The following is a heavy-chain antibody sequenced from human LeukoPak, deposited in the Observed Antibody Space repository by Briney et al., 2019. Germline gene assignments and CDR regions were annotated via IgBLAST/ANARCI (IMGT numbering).Heavy chain of an antibody. CDR1: GFTFSNYW. CDR2: IKSDGSGS. Sequence: GGSLRLSCAASGFTFSNYWMHWVRQVPGKGLVWVSRIKSDGSGSTYADSVKGRFTISRDNAKNTLYLQMNSLRAEDTALYYCARDSLPVAVYFDLWGQGALVTVSS. V-gene: IGHV3-74*03. CDR3: ARDSLPVAVYFDL. D-gene: IGHD6-19*01. J-gene: IGHJ4*02.